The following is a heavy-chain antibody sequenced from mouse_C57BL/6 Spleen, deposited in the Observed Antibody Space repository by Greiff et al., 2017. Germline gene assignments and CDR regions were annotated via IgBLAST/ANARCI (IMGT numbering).Heavy chain of an antibody. D-gene: IGHD2-4*01. CDR2: ISDGGSYT. CDR1: GFTFSSYA. Sequence: EVHLVESGGGLVKPGGSLKLSCAASGFTFSSYAMSWVRQTPEKRLEWVATISDGGSYTYYPDNVKGRFTISRDNAKNNLYLQMSHLKSEDTAMYYCARIYYDYYYFDYWGQGTTLTVS. V-gene: IGHV5-4*01. J-gene: IGHJ2*01. CDR3: ARIYYDYYYFDY.